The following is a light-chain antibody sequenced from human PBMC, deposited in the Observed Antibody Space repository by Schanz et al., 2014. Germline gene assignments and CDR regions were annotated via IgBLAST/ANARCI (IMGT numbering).Light chain of an antibody. CDR2: HAS. CDR1: QSIGHY. Sequence: EIVLTQSPATLSLSPGERATLSCRASQSIGHYLAWFQQKPGQAPRLLIYHASNRATAIPARFTGSGSGTDFTLTISKLEPEDFAVYYCQLYGSFLFTFGPGTKVEIK. CDR3: QLYGSFLFT. J-gene: IGKJ3*01. V-gene: IGKV3-11*01.